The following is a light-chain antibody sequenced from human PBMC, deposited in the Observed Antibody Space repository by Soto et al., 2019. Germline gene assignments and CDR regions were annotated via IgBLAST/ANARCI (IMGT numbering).Light chain of an antibody. V-gene: IGKV4-1*01. Sequence: DIVMTQSPDSLAVSLGERATINCKSSQSVLYSSNNKNYLAWYQQKPGQAPSLLIYGASRRATGIPDRFSGSGSGTDFTLTISRLEPEDFAVYYCQQYDSSPITFGQGTRLEIK. CDR3: QQYDSSPIT. J-gene: IGKJ5*01. CDR2: GAS. CDR1: QSVLYSSNNKNY.